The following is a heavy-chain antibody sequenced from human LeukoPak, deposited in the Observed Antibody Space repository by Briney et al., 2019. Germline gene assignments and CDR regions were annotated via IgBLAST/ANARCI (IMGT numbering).Heavy chain of an antibody. V-gene: IGHV4-39*07. J-gene: IGHJ4*02. Sequence: PSETLSLTCTVSGVTISSSNSYWSWIRQPPGKGLEWIGEINHSGSTNYNPSLKSRVTISVDTSKNQFSLKLSSVTAADTAVYYCARGPRHRLVYWGQGTLVTVSS. CDR2: INHSGST. CDR1: GVTISSSNSY. D-gene: IGHD3-9*01. CDR3: ARGPRHRLVY.